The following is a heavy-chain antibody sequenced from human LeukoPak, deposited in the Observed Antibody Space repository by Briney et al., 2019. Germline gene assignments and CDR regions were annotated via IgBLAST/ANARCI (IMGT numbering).Heavy chain of an antibody. Sequence: PGGSLRLSCAASRFTFTRYWMSWVRQAPGEGLEWVANINRDGSEKYYADSVKRRFTISRDNSKNTLYLQMNSLRAEDTAVYYCATVGCVTIFGVVITPNVDYWGQGTLVTVSS. CDR2: INRDGSEK. V-gene: IGHV3-7*01. CDR3: ATVGCVTIFGVVITPNVDY. J-gene: IGHJ4*02. CDR1: RFTFTRYW. D-gene: IGHD3-3*01.